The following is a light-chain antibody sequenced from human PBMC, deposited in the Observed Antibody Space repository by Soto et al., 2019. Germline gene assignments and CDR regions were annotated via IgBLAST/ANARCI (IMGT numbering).Light chain of an antibody. CDR2: GAS. Sequence: EIVLTQSPTTLSFSPGERATLSCRASQSVSSSYLAWYQQKPGQAPRLLIYGASSRATGIPDRFSGSGSGTEFTLTISSLQSEDFAVYYCQQYNNGPQTFGQGTKVDIK. J-gene: IGKJ1*01. V-gene: IGKV3D-15*01. CDR3: QQYNNGPQT. CDR1: QSVSSSY.